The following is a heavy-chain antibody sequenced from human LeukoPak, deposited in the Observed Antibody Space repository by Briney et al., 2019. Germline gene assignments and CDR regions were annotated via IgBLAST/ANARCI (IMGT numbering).Heavy chain of an antibody. CDR1: GGSISSYY. CDR3: ARGPEGYCSSTSSSCAFDI. V-gene: IGHV4-4*07. CDR2: IYTSGST. Sequence: PSETLSLTCTVSGGSISSYYWCWIRQHPGKRLVWIGRIYTSGSTNYNPSLKSRVTMSVDTSKNQFSLKLSSVTAADTAVYYCARGPEGYCSSTSSSCAFDIWGQGTMVTVSS. D-gene: IGHD2-2*01. J-gene: IGHJ3*02.